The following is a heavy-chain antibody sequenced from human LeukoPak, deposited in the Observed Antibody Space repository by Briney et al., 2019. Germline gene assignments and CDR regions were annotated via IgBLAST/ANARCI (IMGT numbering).Heavy chain of an antibody. V-gene: IGHV1-46*01. D-gene: IGHD3-3*01. J-gene: IGHJ4*02. CDR2: LYPSGGGT. CDR1: GDTFTSYY. CDR3: ARVVGKRFLEWVIY. Sequence: AAVKVSCKASGDTFTSYYMHWVRPAPGQGVEWVGILYPSGGGTSYAQKFQGRVTMTRDMSTRTVYMELSSLRSEDTAVYYCARVVGKRFLEWVIYWGQGTLVTVSS.